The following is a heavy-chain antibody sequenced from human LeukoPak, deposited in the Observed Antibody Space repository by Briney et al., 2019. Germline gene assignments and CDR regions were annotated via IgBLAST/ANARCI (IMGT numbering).Heavy chain of an antibody. V-gene: IGHV3-30-3*01. D-gene: IGHD2-15*01. CDR1: GFTFSSYA. J-gene: IGHJ6*02. CDR2: ISYDGSNK. Sequence: GGSLRLSCAASGFTFSSYAMHWVRQAPGKGLEWVAVISYDGSNKYYADSVKGRFTISRDNSKNTLYLQMNSLRAEDTAVYYCARDLRGIVVVVAATYYYYGMDVWAKGPRSPSP. CDR3: ARDLRGIVVVVAATYYYYGMDV.